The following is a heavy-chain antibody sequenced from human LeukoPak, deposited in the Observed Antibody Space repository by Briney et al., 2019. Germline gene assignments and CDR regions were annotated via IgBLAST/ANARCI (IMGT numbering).Heavy chain of an antibody. CDR3: AKNYYDSSGYYLEYFQH. CDR2: ISGSGGST. CDR1: GFTFSTYA. J-gene: IGHJ1*01. Sequence: GSLRLSCAASGFTFSTYAMTWVRQAPGKGLEWVSAISGSGGSTYYADSVKGRFTISRDNPKNTLYLQMNSLRAEDTAVYYCAKNYYDSSGYYLEYFQHWGQGTLVTVSS. V-gene: IGHV3-23*01. D-gene: IGHD3-22*01.